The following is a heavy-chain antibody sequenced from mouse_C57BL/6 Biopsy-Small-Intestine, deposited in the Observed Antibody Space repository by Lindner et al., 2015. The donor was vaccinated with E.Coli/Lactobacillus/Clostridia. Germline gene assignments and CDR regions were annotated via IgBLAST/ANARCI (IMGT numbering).Heavy chain of an antibody. CDR3: ARLGGNSNYYAMDY. Sequence: VQLQESGAELARPGASVKMSCKASGYTFTSYTMHWVKQRPGQGLEWIGYINPSSGYTKYNQKFKDKATLTADKSSSTAYMQLSSLTSEDSAVYYCARLGGNSNYYAMDYWGQGISVTVSS. V-gene: IGHV1-4*01. CDR2: INPSSGYT. J-gene: IGHJ4*01. D-gene: IGHD2-1*01. CDR1: GYTFTSYT.